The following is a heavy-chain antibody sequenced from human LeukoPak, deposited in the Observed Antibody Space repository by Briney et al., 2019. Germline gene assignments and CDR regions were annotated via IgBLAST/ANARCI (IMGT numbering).Heavy chain of an antibody. CDR3: AKDSSIAVVPADTAYDS. V-gene: IGHV3-23*01. CDR2: ISGSGGST. CDR1: GFTFSSYA. J-gene: IGHJ5*01. D-gene: IGHD2-2*01. Sequence: GGSLRLSCAASGFTFSSYAMSWVRQAPGKGLEWVSAISGSGGSTYYADSVKGRFTISRDNSKNTLYLQMNSLRAEDTAVYYCAKDSSIAVVPADTAYDSWGQGTLVTVSS.